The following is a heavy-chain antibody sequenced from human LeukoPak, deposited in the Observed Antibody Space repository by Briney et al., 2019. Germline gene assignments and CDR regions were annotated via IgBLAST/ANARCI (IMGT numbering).Heavy chain of an antibody. CDR3: ARALGETMIVVGLTHAFDI. V-gene: IGHV1-46*03. D-gene: IGHD3-22*01. CDR2: INPSGGST. J-gene: IGHJ3*02. CDR1: GYTFTSYY. Sequence: ASVKVFCKASGYTFTSYYMHWVRQAPGQGLEWMGIINPSGGSTSYAQKFQGRVTMTRDTSTSTVYMELSSLRSEDTAVYYCARALGETMIVVGLTHAFDIWGQGTMVTVSS.